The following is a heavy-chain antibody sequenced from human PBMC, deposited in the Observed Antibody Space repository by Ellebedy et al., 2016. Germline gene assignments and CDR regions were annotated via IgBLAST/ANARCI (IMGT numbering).Heavy chain of an antibody. CDR2: IYYSGST. V-gene: IGHV4-31*03. Sequence: SETLSLTXTVSGGSISSGGYYWSWIRQHPGKGLEWIGYIYYSGSTYYNPSLKSRVTISVDTSKNQFSLKLSSVTAADTAVYYCASGFYGSGSGPRRYFDYWGQGTLVTVSS. CDR3: ASGFYGSGSGPRRYFDY. CDR1: GGSISSGGYY. J-gene: IGHJ4*02. D-gene: IGHD3-10*01.